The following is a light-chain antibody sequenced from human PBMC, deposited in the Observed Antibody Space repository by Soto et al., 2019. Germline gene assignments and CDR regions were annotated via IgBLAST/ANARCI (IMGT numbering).Light chain of an antibody. CDR1: SSDVGGYNY. CDR2: EVS. V-gene: IGLV2-14*01. Sequence: QSVLTQPASVSGSPGQSITISCTGTSSDVGGYNYVSWYQQHPGKAPKLMIYEVSNRPSGVSNRFSGSKSGNTASLTISGLQDEEEADYYCSSYTSSSTPYVFGTGTKVTVL. CDR3: SSYTSSSTPYV. J-gene: IGLJ1*01.